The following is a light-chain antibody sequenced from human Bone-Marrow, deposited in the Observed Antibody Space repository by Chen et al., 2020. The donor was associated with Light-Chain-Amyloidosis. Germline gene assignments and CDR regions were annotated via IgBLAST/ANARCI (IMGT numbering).Light chain of an antibody. Sequence: DIVMTQSPDSLAVSLGERATINCKSSQSVLYSSNNKNYLAWYQQKPGQPPKLLIYWASTRESGVPDRFSGSGSGTDFTLTISSLQAEDVAVYYCQQYCSTPRTFGGGTKVEIK. CDR2: WAS. CDR3: QQYCSTPRT. CDR1: QSVLYSSNNKNY. J-gene: IGKJ4*01. V-gene: IGKV4-1*01.